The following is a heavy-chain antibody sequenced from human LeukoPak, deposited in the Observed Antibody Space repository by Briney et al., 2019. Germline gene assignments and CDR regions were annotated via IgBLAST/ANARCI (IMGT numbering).Heavy chain of an antibody. CDR1: GGSISSYY. D-gene: IGHD6-6*01. CDR3: ARGRSSSSGGGSYYYYYMDV. Sequence: PSETLSLTCTVSGGSISSYYWSWIRQPPGKGLEWIGYIYYSGSTNYNPSLKSRVTISVDTSKNQFSLKLSSVTAADTAVYYCARGRSSSSGGGSYYYYYMDVWGKGTTVTVSS. CDR2: IYYSGST. V-gene: IGHV4-59*01. J-gene: IGHJ6*03.